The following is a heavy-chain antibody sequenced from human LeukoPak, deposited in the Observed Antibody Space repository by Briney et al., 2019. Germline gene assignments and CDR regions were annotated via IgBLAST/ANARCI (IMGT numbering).Heavy chain of an antibody. Sequence: PSETLSLTCTVSGGSISSSSYYWGWIRQPPGKGLEWIGSIYYSGSTYYNPSLKSRVTISVDTSKNQFSLKLSSVTAADTAVYYCAREGGSGDVPKYDYWGQGTLVTVSS. D-gene: IGHD3-10*01. CDR1: GGSISSSSYY. J-gene: IGHJ4*02. CDR2: IYYSGST. V-gene: IGHV4-39*02. CDR3: AREGGSGDVPKYDY.